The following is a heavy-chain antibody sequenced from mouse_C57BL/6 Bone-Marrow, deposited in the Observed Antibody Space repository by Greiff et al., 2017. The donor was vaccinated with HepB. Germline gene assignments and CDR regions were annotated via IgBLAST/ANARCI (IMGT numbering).Heavy chain of an antibody. Sequence: QVQLQQSGAELVRPGASVKLSCKASGYTFTDYYINWVKQRPGQGLEWIARIYPGSGNTYYNEKFKGKATLTAEKSSSTAYMQLSSLTSEDSAVYFCARYDYGSSYDAMDYWGQGTSVTVSS. V-gene: IGHV1-76*01. CDR2: IYPGSGNT. J-gene: IGHJ4*01. CDR1: GYTFTDYY. D-gene: IGHD1-1*01. CDR3: ARYDYGSSYDAMDY.